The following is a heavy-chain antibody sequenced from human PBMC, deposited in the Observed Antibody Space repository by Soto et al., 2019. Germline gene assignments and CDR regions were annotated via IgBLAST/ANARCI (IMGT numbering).Heavy chain of an antibody. CDR2: ISNYNGIT. CDR3: AESMGGSGTYVS. J-gene: IGHJ1*01. CDR1: GYIFTSYG. Sequence: QVQLEQSGAEVKKPGASVKVSCKASGYIFTSYGISWVRQAPGEGLEWMGWISNYNGITNYAQKFQGRVTMTTDRPTSTAYMELRSLRSDDTAVYYCAESMGGSGTYVSWGQGTLVTVSS. D-gene: IGHD3-10*01. V-gene: IGHV1-18*01.